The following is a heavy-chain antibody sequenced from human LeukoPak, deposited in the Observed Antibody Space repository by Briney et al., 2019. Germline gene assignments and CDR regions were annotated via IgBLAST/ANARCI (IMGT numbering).Heavy chain of an antibody. CDR1: GFTFSSYA. CDR2: ISYDGSNK. Sequence: GGSLRLSCAASGFTFSSYAMHWVRQAPGRGLEWVAVISYDGSNKHYADSVKGRFTISRDNSKNTLYLQMNSLRAEDTAVYYCARRTQPYYFVYWGQGTLVTVSS. CDR3: ARRTQPYYFVY. J-gene: IGHJ4*02. D-gene: IGHD6-13*01. V-gene: IGHV3-30*04.